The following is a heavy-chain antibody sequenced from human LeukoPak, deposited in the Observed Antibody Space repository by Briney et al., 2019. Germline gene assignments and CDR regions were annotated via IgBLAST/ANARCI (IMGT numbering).Heavy chain of an antibody. CDR2: IYSGGSR. CDR3: ARDLAFDI. V-gene: IGHV3-66*02. CDR1: GFTFSSYW. Sequence: GGSLRLSCAASGFTFSSYWMHWVRQAPGKGLEWVSVIYSGGSRYYADSVKGRFTISRDNSKNTLYLQMNSLRAEDTAVYYCARDLAFDIWGQGTMVTVSS. J-gene: IGHJ3*02.